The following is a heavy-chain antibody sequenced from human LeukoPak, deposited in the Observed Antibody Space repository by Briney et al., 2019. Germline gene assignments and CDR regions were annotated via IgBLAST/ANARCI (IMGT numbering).Heavy chain of an antibody. CDR1: GYTFTSYT. CDR3: ARDLGTPNKKGYSSSWYGPDP. Sequence: ASVKVSCKASGYTFTSYTMNWVRQAPGQGLEWMGWINTNTGNPTYAQGFTGRFVFSLDTSVSTAYLQISSLKAEDTAVYYCARDLGTPNKKGYSSSWYGPDPWGQGTLVTVSS. CDR2: INTNTGNP. J-gene: IGHJ5*02. D-gene: IGHD6-13*01. V-gene: IGHV7-4-1*02.